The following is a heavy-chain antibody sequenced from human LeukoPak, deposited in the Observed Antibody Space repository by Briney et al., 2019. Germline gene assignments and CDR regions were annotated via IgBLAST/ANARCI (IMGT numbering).Heavy chain of an antibody. D-gene: IGHD5-18*01. J-gene: IGHJ4*02. CDR3: AKDFDGYTYGNLDY. CDR1: GFTFSTYG. Sequence: GGSLRLSCAASGFTFSTYGTHWVRQAPGKGLEWVAFIRDDGSNKYYADSVKGRFTISRDNSKNTLYLQMNSLRAEDTAVYSCAKDFDGYTYGNLDYWGQGTLVTVSS. V-gene: IGHV3-30*02. CDR2: IRDDGSNK.